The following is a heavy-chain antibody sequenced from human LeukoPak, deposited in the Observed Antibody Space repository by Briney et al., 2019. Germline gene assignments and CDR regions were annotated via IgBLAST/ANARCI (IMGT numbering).Heavy chain of an antibody. CDR1: GFTFSSYT. CDR3: ATLPTIAAAGVNDY. D-gene: IGHD6-13*01. V-gene: IGHV3-23*01. J-gene: IGHJ4*02. CDR2: ISGSGGST. Sequence: PGGSLRLSCAASGFTFSSYTMSWVRQAPGKGLEWVSAISGSGGSTYYADSVKGRFTISRDNSKNTLYLQMNSLRAEDTAVYYCATLPTIAAAGVNDYWGQGSLVTVSS.